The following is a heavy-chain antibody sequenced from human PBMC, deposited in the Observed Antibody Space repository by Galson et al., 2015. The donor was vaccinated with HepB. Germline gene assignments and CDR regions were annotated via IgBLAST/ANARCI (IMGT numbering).Heavy chain of an antibody. CDR1: GFTFSSYG. V-gene: IGHV3-30*18. D-gene: IGHD4-17*01. J-gene: IGHJ4*02. Sequence: SLRLSCAASGFTFSSYGMHWVRQAPGKGLEWVAVISYDGSNKYYADSVKGRFTISRDNSKNTLYLQMNSLRAEDTAVYYCAKGTRHGDYVLSDYWGQGTLVTVSS. CDR2: ISYDGSNK. CDR3: AKGTRHGDYVLSDY.